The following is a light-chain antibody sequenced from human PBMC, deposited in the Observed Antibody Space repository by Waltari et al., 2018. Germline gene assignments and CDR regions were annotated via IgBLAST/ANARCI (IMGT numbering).Light chain of an antibody. J-gene: IGKJ2*01. Sequence: DIVMTQSPDSLAVSLGERVTINCKSSLSVLYSSNNKNYLAWYQQKPGQPPKLLIYWASTRESGVPDRFSGSGSGTDFTLTISSLQAEDVAVYYCQQYYGTPPYTFGQGTKLEIK. CDR2: WAS. CDR3: QQYYGTPPYT. CDR1: LSVLYSSNNKNY. V-gene: IGKV4-1*01.